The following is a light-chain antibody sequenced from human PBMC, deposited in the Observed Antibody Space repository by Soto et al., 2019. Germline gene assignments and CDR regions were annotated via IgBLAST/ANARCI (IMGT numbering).Light chain of an antibody. CDR3: LQYNRYPYS. Sequence: DIQMTQSPSSLSASVGDRVTITCRASQGIRNDFGWYQQKPVKAPTRLISAASSLKRWVPSRFSGSGSGTEFTLTISRLQPEDFATYCCLQYNRYPYSLGQGTKLEIQ. CDR1: QGIRND. J-gene: IGKJ2*01. CDR2: AAS. V-gene: IGKV1-17*01.